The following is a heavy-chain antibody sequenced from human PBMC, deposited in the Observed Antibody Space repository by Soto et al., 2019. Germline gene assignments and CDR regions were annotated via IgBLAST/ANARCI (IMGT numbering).Heavy chain of an antibody. V-gene: IGHV1-58*02. D-gene: IGHD2-2*01. J-gene: IGHJ4*02. Sequence: ASVKVSCKASGFTFTSSAMQWVRQARGQRLEWIGWIVVGSGNTNYAQKFQERVTITRDMSTSTAYMELSSLRSEDTAVYYCAAAPAQHCSSTSCYFFDYWGQGTLVTVSS. CDR2: IVVGSGNT. CDR1: GFTFTSSA. CDR3: AAAPAQHCSSTSCYFFDY.